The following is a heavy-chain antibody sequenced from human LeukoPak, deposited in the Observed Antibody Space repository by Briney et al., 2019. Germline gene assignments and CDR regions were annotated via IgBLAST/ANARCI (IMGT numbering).Heavy chain of an antibody. J-gene: IGHJ4*02. CDR2: ISSSGSTI. CDR1: GFTFSSYE. Sequence: GGSLRLSCAASGFTFSSYEMNWVRQAPGKGLEWVSYISSSGSTIYYADSVKGRFTISRDNAKNSLYLQMNSLRAEDTAVYYCASWGGLVPAAPYNDYWGQGTLVTVSS. V-gene: IGHV3-48*03. CDR3: ASWGGLVPAAPYNDY. D-gene: IGHD2-2*01.